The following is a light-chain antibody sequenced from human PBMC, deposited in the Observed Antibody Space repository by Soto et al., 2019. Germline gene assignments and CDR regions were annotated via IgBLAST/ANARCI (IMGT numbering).Light chain of an antibody. CDR2: GAS. CDR1: QSVGISY. Sequence: ETLLTPSPGPLSLSPGERATLSCRASQSVGISYLAWYQQRPGQAPRLLIYGASSRATGIPDRFSGTGSGTDFTLTISRLEPEDFAVYYCQQYGGSPLWTFGQGTKVEIK. V-gene: IGKV3-20*01. J-gene: IGKJ1*01. CDR3: QQYGGSPLWT.